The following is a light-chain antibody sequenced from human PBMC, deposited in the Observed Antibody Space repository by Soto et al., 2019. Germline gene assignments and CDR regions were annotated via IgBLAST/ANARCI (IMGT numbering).Light chain of an antibody. CDR1: QGISSW. J-gene: IGKJ5*01. CDR3: QQYNSYPIT. V-gene: IGKV1D-16*01. Sequence: DIQMTQSPSSLSASVGDRVTITCRASQGISSWLAWYQQKPEQAPKSLIYSASNLQSGVPSRFSGSGSGKDFTLTISSPQPEDFATYFCQQYNSYPITFGQGTRLEIK. CDR2: SAS.